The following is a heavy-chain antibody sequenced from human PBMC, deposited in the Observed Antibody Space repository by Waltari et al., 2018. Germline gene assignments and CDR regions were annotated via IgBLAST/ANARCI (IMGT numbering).Heavy chain of an antibody. Sequence: VQLQESGPGLVKPSETLSLSCDVSGDSITSHSWSWIRQAPGKGLEWIGYMYFSGTPNYNPSLKSRVTISIDTSKNHFSLNLRSVTAADTAIYYCARLPRGSVIIGAFDIWGQGTQVTVSS. CDR1: GDSITSHS. CDR2: MYFSGTP. D-gene: IGHD3-22*01. V-gene: IGHV4-59*11. J-gene: IGHJ3*02. CDR3: ARLPRGSVIIGAFDI.